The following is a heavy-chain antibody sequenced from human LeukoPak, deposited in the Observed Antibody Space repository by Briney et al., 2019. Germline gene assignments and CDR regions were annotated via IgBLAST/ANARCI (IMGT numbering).Heavy chain of an antibody. J-gene: IGHJ6*04. D-gene: IGHD3-10*01. CDR3: ARDRRGRALANPYYYNGMDV. CDR1: GYMFTSYG. CDR2: ISAYNGNT. V-gene: IGHV1-18*01. Sequence: ASVKVSCKASGYMFTSYGLSWVRQAPGQGLEWMGWISAYNGNTRYAQKFQGRVTMTTDTSTRTAYMEMRSLRSDDTAVYYCARDRRGRALANPYYYNGMDVWGEGTTVTVSS.